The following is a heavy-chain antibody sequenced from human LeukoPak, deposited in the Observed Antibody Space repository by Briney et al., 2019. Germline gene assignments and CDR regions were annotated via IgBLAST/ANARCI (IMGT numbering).Heavy chain of an antibody. D-gene: IGHD5-18*01. CDR3: ARSADGYTCGHFDF. Sequence: GASVKVSCKASGYTFIAYYMHWVRQAPGQELEWMGWINPNTGDTNYAQNFQGRVTMNRDTSISTAYMELSSLRSDDTAVYYCARSADGYTCGHFDFWGQGTLVTVSS. CDR2: INPNTGDT. J-gene: IGHJ4*02. CDR1: GYTFIAYY. V-gene: IGHV1-2*02.